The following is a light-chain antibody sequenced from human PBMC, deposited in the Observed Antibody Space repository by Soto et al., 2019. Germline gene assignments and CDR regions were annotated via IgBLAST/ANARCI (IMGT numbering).Light chain of an antibody. Sequence: DIQMTQSPSSLSASVGDRVTITCRASQSVSSYLNWYQQKPDKAPKLLIYAASSLQSGVPSRFSGSGSGKDFTLTISNLQPEDFATYYCQQSSNTPYTFAQGTKLEIK. J-gene: IGKJ2*01. V-gene: IGKV1-39*01. CDR1: QSVSSY. CDR3: QQSSNTPYT. CDR2: AAS.